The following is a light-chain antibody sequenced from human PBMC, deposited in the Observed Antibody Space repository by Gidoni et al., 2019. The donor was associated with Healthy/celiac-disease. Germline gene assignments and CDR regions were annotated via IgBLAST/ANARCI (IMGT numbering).Light chain of an antibody. Sequence: EIVMKQSPATLSVSPGERSTLSCRSSQSVSSNLAWYQQKPGQAPRLLIYGASTRATGIPARFSGSGTGTEFTLTISSLQSEDFAVHYCQQYNNWPLYTFGQGTKLEIK. J-gene: IGKJ2*01. CDR1: QSVSSN. V-gene: IGKV3-15*01. CDR2: GAS. CDR3: QQYNNWPLYT.